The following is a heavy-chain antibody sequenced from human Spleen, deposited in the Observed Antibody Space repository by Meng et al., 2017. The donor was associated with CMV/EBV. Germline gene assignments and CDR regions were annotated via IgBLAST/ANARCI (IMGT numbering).Heavy chain of an antibody. Sequence: SGFTFGDFTMNWVHQAPGKGLEWVSSISSRGTFIYYADSLNSRFTISRDNAKNSLYLQMNSLRAEDTALYFCARFALRFFEWAGGFDPWGQGTLVTVSS. J-gene: IGHJ5*02. V-gene: IGHV3-21*04. CDR1: GFTFGDFT. CDR2: ISSRGTFI. D-gene: IGHD3-3*01. CDR3: ARFALRFFEWAGGFDP.